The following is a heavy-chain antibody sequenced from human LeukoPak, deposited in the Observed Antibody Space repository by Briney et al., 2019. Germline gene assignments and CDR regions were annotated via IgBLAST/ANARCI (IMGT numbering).Heavy chain of an antibody. CDR1: GGSISSGSYY. CDR2: IYTSGST. Sequence: PSETLSLTCTVSGGSISSGSYYGSWIRQPAGKGLEWIGRIYTSGSTNYNPSLNGRVPISVDTSKNQFSLKLSSVTAADTAVYYCAREAEWELPLQGYYFDYWGQGTLVTVSS. J-gene: IGHJ4*02. V-gene: IGHV4-61*02. CDR3: AREAEWELPLQGYYFDY. D-gene: IGHD1-26*01.